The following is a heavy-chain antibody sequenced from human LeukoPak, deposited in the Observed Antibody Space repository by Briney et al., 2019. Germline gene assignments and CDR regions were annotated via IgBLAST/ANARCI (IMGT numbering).Heavy chain of an antibody. J-gene: IGHJ3*02. V-gene: IGHV3-23*01. Sequence: GGSLRLSCAASGFTFTSYAMSWVRQAPGKGLEWVSAIAGTGGSTYYAASVKGRFTVSRDNSKNTLYLQMSSLRAEDTAMYYCAKVRDTRDWYRDAFDIWGQGTRVTVSS. CDR2: IAGTGGST. CDR1: GFTFTSYA. D-gene: IGHD6-19*01. CDR3: AKVRDTRDWYRDAFDI.